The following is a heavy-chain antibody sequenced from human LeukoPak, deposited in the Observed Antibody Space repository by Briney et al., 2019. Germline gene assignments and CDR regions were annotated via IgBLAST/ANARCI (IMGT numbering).Heavy chain of an antibody. Sequence: GGSLRLSCAASGFTFSGNYMSWVRQAPGKGLEWVSLLYGGGSTYYADSVKGRFSISRDNSKNTLYLQMNSLRAEDTAVYYCASRDKGYYYGMDVWGQGTTVTVSS. CDR3: ASRDKGYYYGMDV. D-gene: IGHD5-24*01. J-gene: IGHJ6*02. V-gene: IGHV3-66*01. CDR2: LYGGGST. CDR1: GFTFSGNY.